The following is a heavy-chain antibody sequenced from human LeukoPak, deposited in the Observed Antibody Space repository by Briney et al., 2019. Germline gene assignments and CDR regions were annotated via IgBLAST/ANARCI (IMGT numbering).Heavy chain of an antibody. CDR1: GFRFRTYT. D-gene: IGHD3/OR15-3a*01. CDR3: ARDSDDDFWTGYYSPRYFYYMDV. Sequence: GGSLRLSCAASGFRFRTYTMRWVRQTPGKGLECVSSISSSTNFIYYAESVWGRFTISRDNAKNSLYLQMNSLRVDDTAVYYCARDSDDDFWTGYYSPRYFYYMDVWGKGTAVTVSS. CDR2: ISSSTNFI. V-gene: IGHV3-21*04. J-gene: IGHJ6*03.